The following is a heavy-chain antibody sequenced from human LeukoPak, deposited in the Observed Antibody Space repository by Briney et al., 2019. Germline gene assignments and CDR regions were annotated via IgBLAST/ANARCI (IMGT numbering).Heavy chain of an antibody. V-gene: IGHV4-59*01. CDR1: GGSISSYY. Sequence: SETLSLTCTVSGGSISSYYWSWIRQPPGKGREWIGYIYYSGSTNSNPSLKSRVTISVDTSKNQFSLKLSSVTAADTAVYYCARVKYGSGSYYFDYWGQGTLVTVSS. D-gene: IGHD3-10*01. J-gene: IGHJ4*02. CDR3: ARVKYGSGSYYFDY. CDR2: IYYSGST.